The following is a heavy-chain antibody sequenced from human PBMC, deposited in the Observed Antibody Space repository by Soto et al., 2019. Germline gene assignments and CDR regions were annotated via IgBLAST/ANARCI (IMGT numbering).Heavy chain of an antibody. CDR3: AAVYYHTNPYYYHF. V-gene: IGHV1-58*01. CDR1: GFTFLSSA. Sequence: SVKVSRKASGFTFLSSAVQWVRQARGQRLEWIGWIVVVSGNTNYAQKFQERVTNTRDMSTSTAYMELSSLRSEDTAVYYCAAVYYHTNPYYYHFWGPGTLVTVSS. J-gene: IGHJ4*02. CDR2: IVVVSGNT. D-gene: IGHD3-22*01.